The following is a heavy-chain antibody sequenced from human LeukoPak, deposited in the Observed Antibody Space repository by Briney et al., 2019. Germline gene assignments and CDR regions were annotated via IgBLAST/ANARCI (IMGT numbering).Heavy chain of an antibody. CDR1: GGSISSYY. Sequence: SETLSLTCAVSGGSISSYYWSWIRQPPGKGLEWIGYIYYSGSTNYNPSLKSRVTISVDTSKNQFSLKLSSVTAADTAVYYCAREMAGIDYWGQGTLVTVSS. V-gene: IGHV4-59*01. D-gene: IGHD6-19*01. CDR3: AREMAGIDY. J-gene: IGHJ4*02. CDR2: IYYSGST.